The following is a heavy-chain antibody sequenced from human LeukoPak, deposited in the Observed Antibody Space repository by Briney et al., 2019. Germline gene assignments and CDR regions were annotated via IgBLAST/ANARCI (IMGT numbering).Heavy chain of an antibody. J-gene: IGHJ4*02. CDR2: IWYDGSNK. D-gene: IGHD2-15*01. CDR1: GFTFTNAW. Sequence: GGSLRLSCAASGFTFTNAWMTWVRQAPGKGLEWVAVIWYDGSNKYYADSVKGRFTISRDNSKNTLYLQMNSLRAEDTAVYYCARDWARYCSGGSCYSFDYWGQGTLVTVSS. V-gene: IGHV3-33*08. CDR3: ARDWARYCSGGSCYSFDY.